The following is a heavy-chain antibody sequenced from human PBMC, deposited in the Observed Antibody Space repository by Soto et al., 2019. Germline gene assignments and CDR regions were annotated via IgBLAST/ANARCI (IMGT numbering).Heavy chain of an antibody. J-gene: IGHJ4*02. V-gene: IGHV2-5*02. Sequence: SGPTLVNPTQTLTLTCTFSGFSLNSRGVGVGWVRQPPGKALEWLAIVYWDDDKRYRPSLRSRLSIRKDTPKNQVVLTLTNTDPVDTATYYCVHRGQVDETGMGFAFWGQGSLVTFSS. CDR2: VYWDDDK. CDR3: VHRGQVDETGMGFAF. D-gene: IGHD3-9*01. CDR1: GFSLNSRGVG.